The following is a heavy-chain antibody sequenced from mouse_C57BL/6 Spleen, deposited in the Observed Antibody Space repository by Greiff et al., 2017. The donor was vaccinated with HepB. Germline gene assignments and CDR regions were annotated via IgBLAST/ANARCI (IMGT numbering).Heavy chain of an antibody. J-gene: IGHJ3*01. CDR1: GYTFTSYW. D-gene: IGHD2-5*01. CDR2: IDPSDIYT. CDR3: ARGGPYSNYLFAY. V-gene: IGHV1-69*01. Sequence: QVQLQQPGAELVMPGASVKLSCKASGYTFTSYWMHWVKQRPGQGLEWIGEIDPSDIYTNYNQKFKGKSTLTVDKSSSTAYMQLSSLTSEDSAVYYCARGGPYSNYLFAYWGQGTLVTVSA.